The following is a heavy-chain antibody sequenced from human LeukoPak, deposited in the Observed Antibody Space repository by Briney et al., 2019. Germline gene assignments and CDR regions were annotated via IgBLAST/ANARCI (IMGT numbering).Heavy chain of an antibody. CDR1: GYTLTELS. CDR3: VALKMTPVTMGKSYYYYYYMDV. J-gene: IGHJ6*03. Sequence: GASVKVSRKVSGYTLTELSIHWVRQGPGKGFEWMGGFDPEDEETIDAHAFQGRVTMTDDTSTDTAYMELSGLTSEDTAIYYCVALKMTPVTMGKSYYYYYYMDVWGKGTTVIVSS. CDR2: FDPEDEET. V-gene: IGHV1-24*01. D-gene: IGHD4-17*01.